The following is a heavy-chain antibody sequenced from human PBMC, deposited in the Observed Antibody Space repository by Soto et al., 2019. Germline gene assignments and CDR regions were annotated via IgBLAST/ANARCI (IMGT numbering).Heavy chain of an antibody. CDR3: VWEISAAGLAAFDI. J-gene: IGHJ3*02. V-gene: IGHV1-3*01. CDR1: GYTFTSYA. CDR2: INAGNGNT. D-gene: IGHD6-13*01. Sequence: ASVKVSCKASGYTFTSYAMHWVRQAPGQRLEGMGWINAGNGNTKYSQKFQGRVTITRDTSASTAYMELSSLRSEDTAVYYCVWEISAAGLAAFDIWGQGTMVTVSS.